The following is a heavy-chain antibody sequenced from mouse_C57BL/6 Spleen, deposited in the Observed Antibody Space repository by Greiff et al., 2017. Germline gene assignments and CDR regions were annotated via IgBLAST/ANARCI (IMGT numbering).Heavy chain of an antibody. CDR2: ISSGGDYI. CDR1: GFTFSSYA. CDR3: TRDPIYGTGYFDV. Sequence: DVHLVESGEGLVKPGGSLKLSCAASGFTFSSYAMSWVRQTPEKRLEWVAYISSGGDYIYYADTVKGRFTISRDNARNTLYLQMSSLKSEDTAMYYCTRDPIYGTGYFDVWGTGTTVTVSS. V-gene: IGHV5-9-1*02. J-gene: IGHJ1*03. D-gene: IGHD1-1*01.